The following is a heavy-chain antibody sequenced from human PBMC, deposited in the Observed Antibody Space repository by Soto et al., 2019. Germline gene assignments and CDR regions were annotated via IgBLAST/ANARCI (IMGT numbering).Heavy chain of an antibody. V-gene: IGHV1-69*01. J-gene: IGHJ6*02. CDR3: PADLGFGKFAVV. CDR2: IIPLFGTT. D-gene: IGHD3-10*01. CDR1: GDTFKNCV. Sequence: QVQVVQSGVEVRRPGSSVKVSCKASGDTFKNCVISWVRQAPGQGREWMGGIIPLFGTTDFAQRFQGRLTLTTDEPTTTAHLELSRLRSQDTATYYCPADLGFGKFAVVWGHGTTVIASS.